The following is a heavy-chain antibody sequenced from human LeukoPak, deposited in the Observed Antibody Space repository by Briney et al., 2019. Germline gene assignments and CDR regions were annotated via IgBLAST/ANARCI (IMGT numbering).Heavy chain of an antibody. J-gene: IGHJ4*02. CDR2: IRGSGDST. D-gene: IGHD3-10*01. CDR1: GFTFSSYA. CDR3: AQAHYYGSGSHDYYFDY. Sequence: GGSLRLSCAASGFTFSSYAMSWVRQAPGKGLERVSGIRGSGDSTYYADSVKGRFTISRDNSKSTLYLQMNSLRADDTAVYYCAQAHYYGSGSHDYYFDYWGQGTLVTVSS. V-gene: IGHV3-23*01.